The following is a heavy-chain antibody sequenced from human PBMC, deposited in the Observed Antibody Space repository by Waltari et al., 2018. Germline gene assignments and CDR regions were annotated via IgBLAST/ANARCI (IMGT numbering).Heavy chain of an antibody. Sequence: QVQLVQSGAEVKKPGASVKVSCKASGYTFTDFYIHWVRQAPGQGPEWMGWINSHSGGTSDVRKFQGRVTMTRDSSINTAYLELNSLTSDDTAVYYCAGLRGSGCMYTKFYDCEHWGQGTLVTVSS. CDR2: INSHSGGT. V-gene: IGHV1-2*02. CDR3: AGLRGSGCMYTKFYDCEH. D-gene: IGHD2-8*01. CDR1: GYTFTDFY. J-gene: IGHJ4*02.